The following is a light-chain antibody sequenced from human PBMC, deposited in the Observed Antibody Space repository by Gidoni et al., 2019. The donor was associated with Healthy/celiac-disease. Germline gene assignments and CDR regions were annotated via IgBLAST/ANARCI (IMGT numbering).Light chain of an antibody. J-gene: IGKJ2*01. Sequence: DIQMTQSPSTLSASVGDRVTIPCRASQSISSWLAWYQQKPGKDPKLLIYKASSLESGVPSRFSGSGSGTEFTLTISSLQPDDFATYYCQQYNSSPYTFGQGTKLEIK. V-gene: IGKV1-5*03. CDR3: QQYNSSPYT. CDR2: KAS. CDR1: QSISSW.